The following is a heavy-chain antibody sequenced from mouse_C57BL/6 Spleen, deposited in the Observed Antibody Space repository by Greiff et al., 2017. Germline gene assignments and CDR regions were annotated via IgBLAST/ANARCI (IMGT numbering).Heavy chain of an antibody. Sequence: EVQLVESEGGLVQPGSSMKLSCTASGFTFTDYYMAWVRQVPEKGLEWVANIIYDGSSTYYLDSLKSRFIISRDNATNILYLQMSSLTSEDTATYYGARGNYDEAMDYWGQGTSVTVSS. J-gene: IGHJ4*01. V-gene: IGHV5-16*01. D-gene: IGHD2-4*01. CDR2: IIYDGSST. CDR3: ARGNYDEAMDY. CDR1: GFTFTDYY.